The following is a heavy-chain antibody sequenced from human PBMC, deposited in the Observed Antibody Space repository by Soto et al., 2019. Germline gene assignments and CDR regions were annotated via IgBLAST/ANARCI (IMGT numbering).Heavy chain of an antibody. V-gene: IGHV3-9*01. D-gene: IGHD3-9*01. CDR2: ISWNSGSI. CDR1: GFTFDDYA. CDR3: AKDWDYDILTGYSDY. J-gene: IGHJ4*02. Sequence: EVQLVESGGGLVQPGRSLRLSCAASGFTFDDYAMHWVRQAPGKGLEWVSGISWNSGSIGYADSVKGRFTISRDNAKNSLYLQMNSLRAEDTDLYYCAKDWDYDILTGYSDYWGQGTLVTVSS.